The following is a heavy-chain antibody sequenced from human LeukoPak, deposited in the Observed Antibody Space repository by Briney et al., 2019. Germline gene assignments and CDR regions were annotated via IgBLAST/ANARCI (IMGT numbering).Heavy chain of an antibody. Sequence: AETLSLTCAVYGGSFRGYYWSGLPQPPEKALEWSGEINHSESTNYNPPLKRRVTISVDTPKTQFPLKLRSVPAADTAVFFCARAAYYYDSSGYCYGYELSQFDYWGQGTLVTVSS. CDR2: INHSEST. D-gene: IGHD3-22*01. CDR1: GGSFRGYY. V-gene: IGHV4-34*01. J-gene: IGHJ4*02. CDR3: ARAAYYYDSSGYCYGYELSQFDY.